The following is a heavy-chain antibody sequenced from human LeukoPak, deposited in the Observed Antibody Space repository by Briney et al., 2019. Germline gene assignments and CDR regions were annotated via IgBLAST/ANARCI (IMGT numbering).Heavy chain of an antibody. CDR1: GFTFRTCW. V-gene: IGHV3-74*01. D-gene: IGHD5-24*01. CDR2: INGDGSRT. Sequence: GGSLRLSCAASGFTFRTCWIHWVRQVPGKGLVWVSRINGDGSRTFYADSVKSRFTISRDNAKNTVYLQMDSLRAEDTAVYYCARVVINRDGYNTDFDYWGQGTLVTVSS. J-gene: IGHJ4*02. CDR3: ARVVINRDGYNTDFDY.